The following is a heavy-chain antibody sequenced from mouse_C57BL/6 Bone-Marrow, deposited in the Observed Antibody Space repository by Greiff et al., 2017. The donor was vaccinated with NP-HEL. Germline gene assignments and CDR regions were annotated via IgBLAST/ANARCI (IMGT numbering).Heavy chain of an antibody. J-gene: IGHJ1*03. Sequence: QVQLQQSGPELVKPGASVKISCKASGYAFSSSWMNWVKQRPGKGLEWIGRIYPGDGDTNYNGKFKGKATMTADKSSSTAYMQLSSLTSEDSAVYYCASFCFSNYYGYFDVWGTGTTLTVSS. CDR2: IYPGDGDT. CDR1: GYAFSSSW. V-gene: IGHV1-82*01. D-gene: IGHD2-5*01. CDR3: ASFCFSNYYGYFDV.